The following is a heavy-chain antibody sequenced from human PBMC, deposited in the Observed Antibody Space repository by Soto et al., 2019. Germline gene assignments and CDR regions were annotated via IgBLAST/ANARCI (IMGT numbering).Heavy chain of an antibody. Sequence: PGESLKISCKGSGYSFTSYWIGWVRQMPGKGLEGMGIIYPGDSDTRYSPSFQGQVTISADKSISTAYLQWSSLKASDTAMYYCARRGEGYCSGGSCYHYWGQGTLVTVSS. D-gene: IGHD2-15*01. V-gene: IGHV5-51*01. CDR2: IYPGDSDT. CDR1: GYSFTSYW. CDR3: ARRGEGYCSGGSCYHY. J-gene: IGHJ4*01.